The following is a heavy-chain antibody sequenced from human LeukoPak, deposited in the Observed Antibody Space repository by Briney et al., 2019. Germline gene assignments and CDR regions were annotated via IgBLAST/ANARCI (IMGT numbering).Heavy chain of an antibody. J-gene: IGHJ4*02. V-gene: IGHV3-9*01. D-gene: IGHD1-26*01. CDR1: GFTFDDYA. CDR2: ISWNSGNI. CDR3: AKDMGHVGVALD. Sequence: GGSLRLSCAASGFTFDDYAMHWVRQAPGKGLEWDSSISWNSGNIDYADSVKGRFTISRDSAKNSLYLQMNSLRAEDTALYYCAKDMGHVGVALDWGQGTLVTVSS.